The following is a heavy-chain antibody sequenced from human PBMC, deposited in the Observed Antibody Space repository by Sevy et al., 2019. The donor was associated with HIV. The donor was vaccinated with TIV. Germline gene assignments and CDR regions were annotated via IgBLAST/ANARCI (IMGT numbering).Heavy chain of an antibody. J-gene: IGHJ6*02. D-gene: IGHD3-3*01. CDR1: RFTFNNYG. V-gene: IGHV3-30*18. Sequence: GGSLRLSCAASRFTFNNYGIHWVRRAPGKGLEWVAVISYDGSIEDYADSVKGRFTISRDNSKNTLFLQMSSLRAEDTAMYYCAKDFVKASGFYGHGFFGMDVWGQGTTVTVSS. CDR2: ISYDGSIE. CDR3: AKDFVKASGFYGHGFFGMDV.